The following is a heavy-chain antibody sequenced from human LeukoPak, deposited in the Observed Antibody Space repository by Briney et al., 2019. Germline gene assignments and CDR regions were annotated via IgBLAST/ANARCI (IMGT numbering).Heavy chain of an antibody. CDR2: ISGSGGST. V-gene: IGHV3-23*01. CDR3: AKRGDGYFYYFDY. CDR1: GFTFSSYA. D-gene: IGHD5-24*01. Sequence: GGSLRLSCAASGFTFSSYAMSWVRQAPGKGLEWVSGISGSGGSTYYADSVKGRFTISRDNSKNTLYLQMNSLRAEDTAVYYCAKRGDGYFYYFDYWGQGTLVTVSS. J-gene: IGHJ4*02.